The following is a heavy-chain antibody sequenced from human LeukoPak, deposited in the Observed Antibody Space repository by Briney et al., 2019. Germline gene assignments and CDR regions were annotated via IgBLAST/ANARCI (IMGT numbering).Heavy chain of an antibody. CDR2: ISSSSSYI. CDR3: ARQDLGYCSGGSCYPSYYYYGMDV. V-gene: IGHV3-21*01. CDR1: GFTFSSYS. Sequence: GGSLRLSCAAPGFTFSSYSMNWVRQAPGKGLEWVSSISSSSSYIYYADSVKGRFTISRDNAKNSLYLQMNSLRAEDTAVYYCARQDLGYCSGGSCYPSYYYYGMDVWGQGTTVTVSS. D-gene: IGHD2-15*01. J-gene: IGHJ6*02.